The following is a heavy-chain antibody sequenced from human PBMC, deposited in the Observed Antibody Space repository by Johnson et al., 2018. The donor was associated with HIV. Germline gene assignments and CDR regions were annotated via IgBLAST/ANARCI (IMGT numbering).Heavy chain of an antibody. CDR3: GRDCRNYYDRSGYPDYDAFDI. Sequence: VQLMESGGGVVRPGGSLRLSCAASGFTFDDYGMSCVRQGPGKGLEWVSGINWNGGGTGYADSVKGRFTISRDNAKNSLYLQMNRLRADDTALYYCGRDCRNYYDRSGYPDYDAFDIWGQGTVVTVSS. V-gene: IGHV3-20*04. CDR2: INWNGGGT. J-gene: IGHJ3*02. CDR1: GFTFDDYG. D-gene: IGHD3-22*01.